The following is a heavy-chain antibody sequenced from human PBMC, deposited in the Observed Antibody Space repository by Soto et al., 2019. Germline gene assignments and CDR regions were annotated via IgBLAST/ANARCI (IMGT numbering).Heavy chain of an antibody. CDR2: IIPIFDTA. V-gene: IGHV1-69*01. Sequence: QVQLVQSGAEVKKPGSSVKVSCKASGGTFSSYTINWVRQAPGQGLEWMGGIIPIFDTANYAQKFQGRVTITEDESTSTSYMEVSSLRSEDTAVYYCARNGTLTGYSYGMDVWGQGTTVTVSS. D-gene: IGHD1-1*01. CDR1: GGTFSSYT. J-gene: IGHJ6*02. CDR3: ARNGTLTGYSYGMDV.